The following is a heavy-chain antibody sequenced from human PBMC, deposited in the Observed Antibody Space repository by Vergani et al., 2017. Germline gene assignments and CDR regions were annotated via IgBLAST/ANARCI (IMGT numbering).Heavy chain of an antibody. CDR3: ARGNVGWAYYYYGMDV. CDR2: INPSGGST. CDR1: GYTFTSYY. D-gene: IGHD1-26*01. Sequence: QVQLVQSGAEVKKPGASVKVSCKASGYTFTSYYMHWVRQAPGQGLEWMGIINPSGGSTSYAQKFQGRVTMTRDTSTSTVYMELSSLRSEDTAVYYCARGNVGWAYYYYGMDVWGQGTTVTVSS. J-gene: IGHJ6*02. V-gene: IGHV1-46*01.